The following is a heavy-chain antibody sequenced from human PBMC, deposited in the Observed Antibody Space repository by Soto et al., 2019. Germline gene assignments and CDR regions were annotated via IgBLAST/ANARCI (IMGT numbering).Heavy chain of an antibody. V-gene: IGHV5-51*01. CDR3: ARLGVTRGFDI. CDR1: GYNFITYW. Sequence: GESLKISCENSGYNFITYWIGLVRQMPGKGLEWMGIIYFGDSDTRYSPSFQGQVTVSADKSTGTAYLRWSSLKASDTAIYYCARLGVTRGFDIWGQGTMVTVSS. D-gene: IGHD2-21*02. J-gene: IGHJ3*02. CDR2: IYFGDSDT.